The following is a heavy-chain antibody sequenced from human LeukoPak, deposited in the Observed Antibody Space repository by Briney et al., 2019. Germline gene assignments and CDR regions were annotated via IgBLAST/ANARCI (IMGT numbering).Heavy chain of an antibody. CDR2: ISDSGGST. CDR1: GFTFSSYA. CDR3: ARGQRGDSYEFDY. D-gene: IGHD5-18*01. J-gene: IGHJ4*02. V-gene: IGHV3-23*01. Sequence: GGSLRLSCAASGFTFSSYAMNWVRQAPGKGLEWVSTISDSGGSTYYADSVKGRFTISRDNSKNTLYLQMNSLRAEDTAVYYCARGQRGDSYEFDYWGQGTLVTVSS.